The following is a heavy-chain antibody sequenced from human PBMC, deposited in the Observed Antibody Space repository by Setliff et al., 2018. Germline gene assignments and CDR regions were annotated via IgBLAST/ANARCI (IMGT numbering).Heavy chain of an antibody. Sequence: SETLSLTCSVSGSSVSNVNYYWGWIRQPPGKGLEWVASIYYSGKTSSNPSFKSRVTMSLDKSKNQFSLKLASVTAADTALYYCARIGHFDFWRGFGVGAFDLWGHGSVVTVSS. CDR1: GSSVSNVNYY. CDR3: ARIGHFDFWRGFGVGAFDL. V-gene: IGHV4-39*01. CDR2: IYYSGKT. J-gene: IGHJ3*01. D-gene: IGHD3-3*01.